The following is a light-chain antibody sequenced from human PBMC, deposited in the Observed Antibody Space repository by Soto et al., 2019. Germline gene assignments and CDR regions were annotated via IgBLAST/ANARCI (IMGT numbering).Light chain of an antibody. CDR2: AAS. V-gene: IGKV1-8*01. J-gene: IGKJ5*01. CDR3: QQLFDSPIT. Sequence: AIRMTQSPCSLSACTSDRVTITCRASQGISSYLAWYQQKPGKAPKLLIYAASTLQSGVPSRFSATVSGTEFSLTITSLQPEDFATYYCQQLFDSPITFGQGTRLEI. CDR1: QGISSY.